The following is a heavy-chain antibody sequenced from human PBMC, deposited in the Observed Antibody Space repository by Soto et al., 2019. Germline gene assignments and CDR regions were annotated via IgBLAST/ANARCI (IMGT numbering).Heavy chain of an antibody. V-gene: IGHV3-23*01. Sequence: PGGSLRLSCAASGFTFSSYAMSWVRQAPGKGLEWVSAISGSGGSTYYADSVKGRFTISRDNAKNSLYLQMNSLRAEDTAVYYCARGHERKDIVVVVAATGAAFDIWGQGTMVTVSS. J-gene: IGHJ3*02. CDR3: ARGHERKDIVVVVAATGAAFDI. CDR1: GFTFSSYA. D-gene: IGHD2-15*01. CDR2: ISGSGGST.